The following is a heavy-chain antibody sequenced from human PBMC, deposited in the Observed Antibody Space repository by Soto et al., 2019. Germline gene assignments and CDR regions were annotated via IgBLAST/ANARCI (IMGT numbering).Heavy chain of an antibody. Sequence: GGSLRLSCAASGFTFTRYSMNWVRQAPGKGLEWVSSISSTTNYIYYGDSMKGRFTISRDSAKNSLYLEMNSLRAEDTAVYYCARESEDLTSNFDNWGQGTLVTVSS. J-gene: IGHJ4*02. CDR2: ISSTTNYI. CDR1: GFTFTRYS. CDR3: ARESEDLTSNFDN. V-gene: IGHV3-21*06.